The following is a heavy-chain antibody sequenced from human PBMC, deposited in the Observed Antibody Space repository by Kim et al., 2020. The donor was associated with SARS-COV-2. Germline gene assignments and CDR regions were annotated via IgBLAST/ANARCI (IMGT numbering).Heavy chain of an antibody. Sequence: SVKVSCKASGGTFSSYAISWVRQAPGQGLEWMGGIIPIFGTANYAQKFQGRVTITADESTSTAYMELSSLRSEDTAVYYCARLIGIGDAGRPPTDYWGQGTLVTVSS. V-gene: IGHV1-69*13. D-gene: IGHD1-26*01. CDR3: ARLIGIGDAGRPPTDY. CDR1: GGTFSSYA. J-gene: IGHJ4*02. CDR2: IIPIFGTA.